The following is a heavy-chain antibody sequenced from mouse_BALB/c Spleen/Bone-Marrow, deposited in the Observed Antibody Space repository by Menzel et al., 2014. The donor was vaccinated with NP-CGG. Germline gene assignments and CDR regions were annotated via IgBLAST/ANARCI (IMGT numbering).Heavy chain of an antibody. D-gene: IGHD2-1*01. V-gene: IGHV14-3*02. CDR2: IDTANGNT. J-gene: IGHJ4*01. Sequence: EVQLQESGAELVKPGASVKLSCTASGFNIKDTYMHRVKQRPEQGLEWIGRIDTANGNTKYDPKFQGKATITADTSSNTAYLQLSSLTSEDTAVYYCARYGNGLMDYRGQGTSVTVSS. CDR1: GFNIKDTY. CDR3: ARYGNGLMDY.